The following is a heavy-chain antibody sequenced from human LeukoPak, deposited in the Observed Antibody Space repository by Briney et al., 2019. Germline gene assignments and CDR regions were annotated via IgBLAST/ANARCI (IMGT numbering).Heavy chain of an antibody. D-gene: IGHD1-26*01. V-gene: IGHV1-2*02. Sequence: ASVKVSCKASGYTLSGYYIHWVRQAPGHGLEWMGWINPNSGDTNYAQDFQGRVTMTRDTSITTAYMELSRLRSDDTALYYCARKREGAYGMDVWGQGTTVTVSS. CDR2: INPNSGDT. J-gene: IGHJ6*02. CDR1: GYTLSGYY. CDR3: ARKREGAYGMDV.